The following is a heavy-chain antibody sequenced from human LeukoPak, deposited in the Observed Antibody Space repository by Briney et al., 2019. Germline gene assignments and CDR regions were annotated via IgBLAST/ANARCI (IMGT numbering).Heavy chain of an antibody. CDR1: GFSFSTYG. J-gene: IGHJ5*02. CDR3: ARAQKDSSGSYNWFDP. D-gene: IGHD6-19*01. Sequence: GGSLRLSRAVFGFSFSTYGMHWVRQAPGKGLEWVAFIWYDGASKNYADSVRGRFTISRDSSENTLYLQMNSLRPEDTAVYYCARAQKDSSGSYNWFDPWGQGTLVSVSS. V-gene: IGHV3-30*02. CDR2: IWYDGASK.